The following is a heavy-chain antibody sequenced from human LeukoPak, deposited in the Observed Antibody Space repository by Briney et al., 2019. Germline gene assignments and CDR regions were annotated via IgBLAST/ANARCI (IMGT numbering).Heavy chain of an antibody. CDR1: GGTFTSYA. Sequence: ASVKVSCKASGGTFTSYAISWVREAPGQGLEWMGRIIPIFGTANYAQKFQGRVTITTDESTSTAYMELSSLRSQDTAVYYCARNLYSSSSTDWFDPWGQGTLVTVYS. V-gene: IGHV1-69*05. CDR2: IIPIFGTA. J-gene: IGHJ5*02. CDR3: ARNLYSSSSTDWFDP. D-gene: IGHD6-6*01.